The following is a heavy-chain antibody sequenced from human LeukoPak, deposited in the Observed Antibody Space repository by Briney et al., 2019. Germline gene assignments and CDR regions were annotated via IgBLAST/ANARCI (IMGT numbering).Heavy chain of an antibody. J-gene: IGHJ4*02. Sequence: SWTLSLTCAISGDSVSSYSAAWNWLTQSPSRGLEWLGSTYYRSKWYNDYAVSVKSRITIIPDTSKNQFSLQLNSVTPEDTAVYYCARVPLAARPGWYFDYWGQGTLVTVSS. D-gene: IGHD6-6*01. CDR2: TYYRSKWYN. V-gene: IGHV6-1*01. CDR1: GDSVSSYSAA. CDR3: ARVPLAARPGWYFDY.